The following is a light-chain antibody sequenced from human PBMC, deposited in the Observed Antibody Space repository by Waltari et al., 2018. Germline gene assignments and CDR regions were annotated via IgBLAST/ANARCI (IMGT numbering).Light chain of an antibody. J-gene: IGKJ1*01. CDR3: QQSYSLLRT. CDR2: DAS. V-gene: IGKV1-39*01. CDR1: QSVNTY. Sequence: DIQMTQSPSSLSASVGDRVTITCRASQSVNTYLHWYQKKPGKAPKLLIYDASSVQSGVPLRFSGSGSGTEFTLTISSLQPEDFATYYCQQSYSLLRTFGQGTKVEIK.